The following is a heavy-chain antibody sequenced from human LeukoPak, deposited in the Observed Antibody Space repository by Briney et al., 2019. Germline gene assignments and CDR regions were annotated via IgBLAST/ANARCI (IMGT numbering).Heavy chain of an antibody. D-gene: IGHD5-12*01. CDR2: IYHSGST. CDR3: ARDGYSGNDGL. J-gene: IGHJ4*02. CDR1: GGSISSNNW. Sequence: PSETLSLTCAVSGGSISSNNWWSWVRQPPGKGLEWIGYIYHSGSTKYNPSLKSRVTISVDTSKSQFSLKLSSVTAADTAVYYCARDGYSGNDGLWGQGTLVTVSS. V-gene: IGHV4-4*02.